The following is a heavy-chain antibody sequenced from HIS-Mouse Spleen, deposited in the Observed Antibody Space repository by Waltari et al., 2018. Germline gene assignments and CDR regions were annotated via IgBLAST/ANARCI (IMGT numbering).Heavy chain of an antibody. J-gene: IGHJ2*01. V-gene: IGHV4-39*07. CDR1: XGSISXSXYY. CDR3: AREIPYSSSWYDWYFDL. CDR2: IYYSGRP. Sequence: QLQLQESGPGLVKPSEXLSLTCXVXXGSISXSXYYWGWIRQPPXKGLEWIGSIYYSGRPYSTXSLKXXVPISVDPSKNQFSLKLSSVTAADTAVYYVAREIPYSSSWYDWYFDLWGRGTLVTVSS. D-gene: IGHD6-13*01.